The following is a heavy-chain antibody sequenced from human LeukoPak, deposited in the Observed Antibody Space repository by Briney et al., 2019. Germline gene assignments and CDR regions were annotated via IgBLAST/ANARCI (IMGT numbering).Heavy chain of an antibody. CDR3: ARRPRYDFWSGPFDY. J-gene: IGHJ4*02. CDR1: GGSISSDTYY. D-gene: IGHD3-3*01. V-gene: IGHV4-39*01. CDR2: IYYSGST. Sequence: SETLSLTCSVSGGSISSDTYYWGWIRQPPGKGLEWIGSIYYSGSTFYNPSLKSRVTISVDTSKNQFYLKLSSVTAADTAVYYCARRPRYDFWSGPFDYWGQGTLVTVSS.